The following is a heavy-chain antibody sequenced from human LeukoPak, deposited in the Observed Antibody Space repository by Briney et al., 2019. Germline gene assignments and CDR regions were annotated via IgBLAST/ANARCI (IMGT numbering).Heavy chain of an antibody. J-gene: IGHJ4*02. CDR1: GGSFSGYY. CDR3: ARASNYFDILY. Sequence: KPSETLSLTCAVYGGSFSGYYWGWIRQPPGKGLEWIGTIYYTGSTYYNPSLKSRVTISIDTSKNQFSLRLSSVTAADTAVYFCARASNYFDILYWGQGTLVTVSS. CDR2: IYYTGST. V-gene: IGHV4-34*01. D-gene: IGHD3-22*01.